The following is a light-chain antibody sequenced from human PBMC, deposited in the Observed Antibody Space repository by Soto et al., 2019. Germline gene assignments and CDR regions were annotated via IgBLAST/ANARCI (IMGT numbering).Light chain of an antibody. Sequence: DIQITQTPSTLSGSVGDRVTITCRAHRAISSWLAWYQQKPGKAPKLLIYKASTLKSGVPSRFSGSGSGTEFTLTISSLQPDDFATYYCQHYNSYSEAFGQGTKVDIK. V-gene: IGKV1-5*03. J-gene: IGKJ1*01. CDR1: RAISSW. CDR2: KAS. CDR3: QHYNSYSEA.